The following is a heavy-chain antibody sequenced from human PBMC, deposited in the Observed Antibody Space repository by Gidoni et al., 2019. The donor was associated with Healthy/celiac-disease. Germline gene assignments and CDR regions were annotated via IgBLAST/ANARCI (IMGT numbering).Heavy chain of an antibody. Sequence: QVQLQESGPGLVKPSETLSLTCTVSGGSISSYYWSWIRQPPGKGLEWIGYIYYSGSTNYNPFLKSRVTISVDTSKNQFSLKLSSVTAADTAVYYCARGRNWFDPWGQGTLVTVSS. CDR1: GGSISSYY. CDR2: IYYSGST. J-gene: IGHJ5*02. V-gene: IGHV4-59*01. CDR3: ARGRNWFDP.